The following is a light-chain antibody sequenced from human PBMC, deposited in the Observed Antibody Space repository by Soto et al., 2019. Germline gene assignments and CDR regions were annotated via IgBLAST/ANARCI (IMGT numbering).Light chain of an antibody. V-gene: IGKV1-5*03. Sequence: DTRMTQSPSTLSASVGDRVTITFRASQSISTWLAWYQQKPGRAPKVLIYQASILESGVPARISGSGSGTKFTLTISSLQPDDFGTSYCQQYTSHPYTFGQGTKLEIK. CDR1: QSISTW. CDR2: QAS. J-gene: IGKJ2*01. CDR3: QQYTSHPYT.